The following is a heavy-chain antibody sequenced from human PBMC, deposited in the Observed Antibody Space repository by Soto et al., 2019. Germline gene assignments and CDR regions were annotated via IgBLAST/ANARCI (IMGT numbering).Heavy chain of an antibody. Sequence: SGPTLVNPTQTLTLTCTFSGFSLSTSGVGVGWIRQPPGKALEWLALIYWDDDKRNSRAHKSSLNNTKDTHKSDVVITKTNMNPVDTATYYWAYKRGDGSGGRRWSIWFDYWGQGTLVTVSS. CDR2: IYWDDDK. V-gene: IGHV2-5*02. J-gene: IGHJ4*02. CDR1: GFSLSTSGVG. D-gene: IGHD2-15*01. CDR3: AYKRGDGSGGRRWSIWFDY.